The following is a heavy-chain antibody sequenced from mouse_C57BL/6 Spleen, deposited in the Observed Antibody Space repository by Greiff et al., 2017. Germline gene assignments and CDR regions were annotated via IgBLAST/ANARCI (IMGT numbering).Heavy chain of an antibody. Sequence: EVKLQQSGPELVKPGASVKMSCKASGYTFTDYNMHWVKQSPGKSLEWIGYINPNNGGTSYNQKFKGKATLTVNKSSSTAYMELRSLTSADSAVYYCAYYYGSSLYWYFDVWGTGTTVTVSS. D-gene: IGHD1-1*01. CDR2: INPNNGGT. CDR1: GYTFTDYN. CDR3: AYYYGSSLYWYFDV. J-gene: IGHJ1*03. V-gene: IGHV1-22*01.